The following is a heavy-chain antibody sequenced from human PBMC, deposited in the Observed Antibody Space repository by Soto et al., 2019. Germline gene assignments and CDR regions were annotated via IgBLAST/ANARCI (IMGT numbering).Heavy chain of an antibody. Sequence: QVQLVQSGAEVKKPGASVKVSCKASGYTFTSYGISWVRQAPGQGLEWMGWISAYNGNTNYAQKLQGRVTMTTDTSTSTAYMELRSLRSDDTAVYYCARISPYDIVTTEDSYYYGMDVWGQGTTVTVSS. V-gene: IGHV1-18*01. CDR3: ARISPYDIVTTEDSYYYGMDV. J-gene: IGHJ6*02. CDR2: ISAYNGNT. D-gene: IGHD3-9*01. CDR1: GYTFTSYG.